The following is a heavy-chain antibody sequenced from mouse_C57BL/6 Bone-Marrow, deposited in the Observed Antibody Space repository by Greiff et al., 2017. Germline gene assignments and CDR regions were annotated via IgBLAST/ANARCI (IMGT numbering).Heavy chain of an antibody. CDR3: ASNWDELFDY. D-gene: IGHD4-1*01. J-gene: IGHJ2*01. V-gene: IGHV14-2*01. CDR2: IDPEDGET. CDR1: GFNIKDYY. Sequence: EVQLQQPGAELVKPGASVKLSCTASGFNIKDYYIHWVKQRTEKGLEWIGRIDPEDGETKSAPKFQGKATITADTSSNTAYLHLSSLTSEDTAVYYCASNWDELFDYWGQGTTLTVSS.